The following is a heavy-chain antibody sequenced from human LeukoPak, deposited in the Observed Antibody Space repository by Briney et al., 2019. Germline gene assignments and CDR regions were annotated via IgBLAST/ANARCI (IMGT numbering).Heavy chain of an antibody. CDR2: IWYDGSNK. D-gene: IGHD6-19*01. Sequence: GRSLRLSCAASGFTFSSYGMHWVRQAPGKGLVWVAVIWYDGSNKYYADSVKGRFTISRDNSKNTLYLQMNSLRAEDTAVYYCAKDLHFLSSGWYPFDYWGQETLVTVSS. CDR3: AKDLHFLSSGWYPFDY. CDR1: GFTFSSYG. J-gene: IGHJ4*02. V-gene: IGHV3-33*06.